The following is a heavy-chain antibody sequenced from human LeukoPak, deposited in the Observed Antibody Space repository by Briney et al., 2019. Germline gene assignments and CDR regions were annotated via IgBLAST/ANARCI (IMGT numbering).Heavy chain of an antibody. CDR3: ARVAGRIVVVPAAILKVQWFDP. Sequence: SETLSLICSVYGGSFSGYYWSWLRQPPGKGLEWIGEINHSGSTNYNPSLKSRVTISVDTSKNQFSLKLSSVTAADTAVYYCARVAGRIVVVPAAILKVQWFDPWGQGTLVTVSS. V-gene: IGHV4-34*01. CDR2: INHSGST. J-gene: IGHJ5*02. D-gene: IGHD2-2*01. CDR1: GGSFSGYY.